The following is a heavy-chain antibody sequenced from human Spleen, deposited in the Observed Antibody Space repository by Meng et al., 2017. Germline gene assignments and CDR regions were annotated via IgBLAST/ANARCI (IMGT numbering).Heavy chain of an antibody. CDR2: IDPKNGDT. CDR1: GYNFPDYY. V-gene: IGHV1-2*06. J-gene: IGHJ4*02. D-gene: IGHD6-13*01. Sequence: QVQLVESGAEVKKPGASVKVSCKPSGYNFPDYYIHWVRQAPGQGLEWMGRIDPKNGDTHYAQKFQGRVTMTGDTSISTAYMDLSGLRSDDTAVYYCARDEDISAAGKLFGDYWGQETLVTVSS. CDR3: ARDEDISAAGKLFGDY.